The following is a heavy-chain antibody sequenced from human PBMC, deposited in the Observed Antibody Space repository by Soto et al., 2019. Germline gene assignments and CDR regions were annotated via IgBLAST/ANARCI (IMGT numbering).Heavy chain of an antibody. CDR3: ARVPQRRNGYPYGMDV. J-gene: IGHJ6*02. V-gene: IGHV1-69*13. CDR2: IIPIFGTA. CDR1: GGTFSSYA. D-gene: IGHD6-13*01. Sequence: SVKVSCKASGGTFSSYAISWVRQAPGQGLEWMGGIIPIFGTANYAQKFQGRVTTTADESTSTAYMELSSLRSEGTAVYYCARVPQRRNGYPYGMDVWGQGTTVTVSS.